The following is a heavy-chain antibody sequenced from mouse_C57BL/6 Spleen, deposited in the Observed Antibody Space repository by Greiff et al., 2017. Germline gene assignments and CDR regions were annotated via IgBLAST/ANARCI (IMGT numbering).Heavy chain of an antibody. V-gene: IGHV1-26*01. D-gene: IGHD2-3*01. J-gene: IGHJ3*01. CDR3: ARGVIYDGNYWAY. CDR2: INPNNGGT. Sequence: EVQLQQSGPELVKPGASVKISCKASGYTFTDYYMNWVKQSHGKSLEWIGDINPNNGGTSYNQKFKGKATLTVDKSSSTAYMELRSLTSEDSAVYYCARGVIYDGNYWAYWGKGTLVTVSA. CDR1: GYTFTDYY.